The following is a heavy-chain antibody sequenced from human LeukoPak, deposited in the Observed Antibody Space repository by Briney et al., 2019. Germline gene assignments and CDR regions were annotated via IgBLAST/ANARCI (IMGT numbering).Heavy chain of an antibody. CDR2: ISSSSYI. J-gene: IGHJ4*02. D-gene: IGHD1-26*01. V-gene: IGHV3-21*01. CDR3: ASLGATTLFGSY. CDR1: GFTFSSYS. Sequence: PGGSLRLSCAASGFTFSSYSMNWVRQAPGKGLEWVSSISSSSYIYYADSVKGRFTISGDNAKNSLYLQMNSLRAEDTAVYYCASLGATTLFGSYWGQGTLVTVSS.